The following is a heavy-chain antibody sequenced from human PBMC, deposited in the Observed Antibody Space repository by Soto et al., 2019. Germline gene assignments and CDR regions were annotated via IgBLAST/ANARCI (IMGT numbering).Heavy chain of an antibody. D-gene: IGHD2-2*02. CDR2: ISYDGSNK. CDR1: GFTFSTYA. V-gene: IGHV3-30-3*01. Sequence: GSLRLSCAASGFTFSTYAMHWVRQAAGKGLEWVAVISYDGSNKYYAGSVKGRFTISRDNSKNTLYLQMNSLRGEDTAVYYCARMDTRYCSSTSCYTPDFWGQGTLVTVSS. J-gene: IGHJ4*02. CDR3: ARMDTRYCSSTSCYTPDF.